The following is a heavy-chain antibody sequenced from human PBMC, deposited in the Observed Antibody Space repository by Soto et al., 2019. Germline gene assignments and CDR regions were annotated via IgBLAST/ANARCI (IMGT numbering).Heavy chain of an antibody. J-gene: IGHJ4*02. V-gene: IGHV3-9*01. CDR1: GFTFDNYG. CDR3: AREGSGGGSGYLFDY. CDR2: ISWNSGTI. Sequence: EVQVVESGGGLVQPGRSLRLSCAASGFTFDNYGMHWVRQAPGKGLEWVSGISWNSGTIGYADSVKGRFTISRDNAKNSLDLQMNSLRGDDTAVYYCAREGSGGGSGYLFDYWGQGTLVTVSS. D-gene: IGHD3-22*01.